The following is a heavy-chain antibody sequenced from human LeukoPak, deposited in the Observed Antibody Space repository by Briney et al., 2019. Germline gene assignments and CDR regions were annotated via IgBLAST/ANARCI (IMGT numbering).Heavy chain of an antibody. CDR2: IYPGDSDT. D-gene: IGHD6-13*01. J-gene: IGHJ4*02. V-gene: IGHV5-51*01. CDR3: ARRSKGAAASTDFDS. CDR1: GYIFTNYW. Sequence: KGGESLKISCKGSGYIFTNYWIGWVRQMPGKGLEWMGIIYPGDSDTRYSPSFQGQVTISADKSINTAYLQWSSLKASDTAMYYCARRSKGAAASTDFDSWGQGTLVTVSS.